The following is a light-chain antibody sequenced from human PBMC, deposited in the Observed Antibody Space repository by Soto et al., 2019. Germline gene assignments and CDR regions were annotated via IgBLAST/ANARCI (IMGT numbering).Light chain of an antibody. CDR3: QQSNSYPWT. CDR1: QSISPY. J-gene: IGKJ1*01. V-gene: IGKV1-5*03. CDR2: MAS. Sequence: DIQMTQSPSTLSASAGDRVTITCRASQSISPYLAWYQQKPGKAPKLLIYMASSLQSGISSRFSGSGSGTAFTLSSSSLQPDDFANYYCQQSNSYPWTFGHGTQVDI.